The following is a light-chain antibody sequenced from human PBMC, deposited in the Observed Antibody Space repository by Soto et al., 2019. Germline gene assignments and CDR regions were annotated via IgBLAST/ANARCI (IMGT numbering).Light chain of an antibody. CDR2: RTY. Sequence: EIVLQPSLDTMSFSPVEISQLSFSSSQSVTNSYLAWSQQNPGQANRLLVYRTYSRVTAVKDRFSGSGSGTDFTLTIRRMEPEDFAVYYCQKYGSSRTTFGQGTRLEIK. J-gene: IGKJ5*01. V-gene: IGKV3-20*01. CDR1: QSVTNSY. CDR3: QKYGSSRTT.